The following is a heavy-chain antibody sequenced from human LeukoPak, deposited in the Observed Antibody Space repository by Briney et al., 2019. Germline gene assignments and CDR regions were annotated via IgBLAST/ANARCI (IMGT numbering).Heavy chain of an antibody. Sequence: GGSLRLSCAASGLTFSSYWMNWARQAPGKGLEWVASINHNGNVNYYVDSVKGRFAISRDNAKNSLYLQMSNLRAEDTAVYFCARGGGLDVWGQGATVTVSS. CDR1: GLTFSSYW. CDR2: INHNGNVN. CDR3: ARGGGLDV. V-gene: IGHV3-7*03. J-gene: IGHJ6*02. D-gene: IGHD3-16*01.